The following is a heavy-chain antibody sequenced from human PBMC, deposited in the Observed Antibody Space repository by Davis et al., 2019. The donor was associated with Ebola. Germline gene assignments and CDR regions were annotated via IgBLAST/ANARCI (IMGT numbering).Heavy chain of an antibody. V-gene: IGHV3-23*01. Sequence: PGGSLRLSCAASGFTFSSYAMHWVRQAPGKGLEWVSAIDGSGYSTYYADSVKGRFTISRDNSKNTLYLQMNSLRAEDTAVYYCAELIVSATSYWGQGTLVTVSS. CDR3: AELIVSATSY. CDR1: GFTFSSYA. CDR2: IDGSGYST. D-gene: IGHD5/OR15-5a*01. J-gene: IGHJ4*02.